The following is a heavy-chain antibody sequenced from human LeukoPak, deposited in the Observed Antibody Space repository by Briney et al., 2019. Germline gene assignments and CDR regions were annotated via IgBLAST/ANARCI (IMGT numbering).Heavy chain of an antibody. Sequence: ASVMVSCKASGYTFTGYYMHWVRQAPGQGLEWMGWINPNSGGTNYAQKFQGRVTMTRDTSISTAYMELSRLRSDDTAVYYCARDPYCSSTSCHNDYWGQGTLVTVSS. CDR2: INPNSGGT. D-gene: IGHD2-2*02. V-gene: IGHV1-2*02. CDR3: ARDPYCSSTSCHNDY. J-gene: IGHJ4*02. CDR1: GYTFTGYY.